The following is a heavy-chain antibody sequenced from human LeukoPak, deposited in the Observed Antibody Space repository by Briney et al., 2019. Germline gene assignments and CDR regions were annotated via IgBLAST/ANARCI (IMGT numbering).Heavy chain of an antibody. CDR3: ASLDWVRPYYDAFDI. CDR2: IYYSGST. D-gene: IGHD3-9*01. CDR1: GGSISSYY. Sequence: SETLSLTCTVSGGSISSYYWSWIRQPPGKGLEWIGYIYYSGSTNYNPSLKSRVTISVDTSKNQFSLKLSSVTAADTAVYYCASLDWVRPYYDAFDIWGQGTMVTVSS. J-gene: IGHJ3*02. V-gene: IGHV4-59*01.